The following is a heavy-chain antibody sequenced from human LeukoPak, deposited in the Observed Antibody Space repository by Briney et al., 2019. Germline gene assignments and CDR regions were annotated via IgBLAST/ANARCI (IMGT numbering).Heavy chain of an antibody. CDR3: ARAYRYCSGGSCLNWFDP. Sequence: PSETLSLTCTVSGYSISSGYYWGWIRQPPGKGLEWIGSIYHSGSTYYNPSLKSRVTISVDTSKNQFSLELSSVTAADTAVYYCARAYRYCSGGSCLNWFDPWGQGTLVTVSS. V-gene: IGHV4-38-2*02. J-gene: IGHJ5*02. CDR1: GYSISSGYY. D-gene: IGHD2-15*01. CDR2: IYHSGST.